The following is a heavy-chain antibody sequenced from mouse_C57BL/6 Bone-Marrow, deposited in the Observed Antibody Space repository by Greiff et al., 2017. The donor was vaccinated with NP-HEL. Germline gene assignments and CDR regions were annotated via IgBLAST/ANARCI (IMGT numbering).Heavy chain of an antibody. V-gene: IGHV1-26*01. CDR2: INPNNGGT. CDR3: ARSPIYYCGSSYDY. Sequence: EVQLQQSGPELVKPGASVKISCKASGYTFTDYYMNWVKQSHGKSLEWIGDINPNNGGTSYNQKFKGKATLTVDKYSSTAYMELRSLTSEDSAVYYGARSPIYYCGSSYDYWGQGTTLTVSS. CDR1: GYTFTDYY. J-gene: IGHJ2*01. D-gene: IGHD1-1*01.